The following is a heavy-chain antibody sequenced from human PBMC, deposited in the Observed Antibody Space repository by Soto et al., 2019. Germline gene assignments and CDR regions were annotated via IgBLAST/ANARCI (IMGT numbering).Heavy chain of an antibody. Sequence: GGSLRLSCAASGFTFSSYAMSWVRQAPGKGLEWVSAISGSGGSTYYADSVKGRFTISRDNCMNTLYLQMNSLRAEDKAVYYCAKAANIDDYYYYYMDVWGKGTTVTVSS. D-gene: IGHD3-16*02. CDR3: AKAANIDDYYYYYMDV. CDR1: GFTFSSYA. CDR2: ISGSGGST. J-gene: IGHJ6*03. V-gene: IGHV3-23*01.